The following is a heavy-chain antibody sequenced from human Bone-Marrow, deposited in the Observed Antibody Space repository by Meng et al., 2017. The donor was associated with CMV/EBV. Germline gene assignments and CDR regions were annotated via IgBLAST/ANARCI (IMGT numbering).Heavy chain of an antibody. J-gene: IGHJ6*02. D-gene: IGHD2-2*01. V-gene: IGHV4-38-2*02. CDR2: IYHSGST. CDR1: GYSISSGYY. Sequence: SETLSLTCTVSGYSISSGYYWGWIRQPPGKGLEWIGSIYHSGSTYYNPSLKSRVTISVDTSKNQFSLKLSSVTAADTAVYYCARLRMVVPAATSPRYYYYGMDVWGQGTTVTVSS. CDR3: ARLRMVVPAATSPRYYYYGMDV.